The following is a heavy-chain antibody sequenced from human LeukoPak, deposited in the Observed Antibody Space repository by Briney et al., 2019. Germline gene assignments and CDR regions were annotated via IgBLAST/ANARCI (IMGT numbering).Heavy chain of an antibody. D-gene: IGHD3-9*01. Sequence: ASVKVSCKVSGYSNIELSTHWVRQAPGKGLEWMGGFDPGSGEIIYEQKFQDRVTMTEDTSTDTAYMELSSLRSEDTALYYCATGTHYDLLPFWGQGTLVTVSS. J-gene: IGHJ4*02. V-gene: IGHV1-24*01. CDR2: FDPGSGEI. CDR3: ATGTHYDLLPF. CDR1: GYSNIELS.